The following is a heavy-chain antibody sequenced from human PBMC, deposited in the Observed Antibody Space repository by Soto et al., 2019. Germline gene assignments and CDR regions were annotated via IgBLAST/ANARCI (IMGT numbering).Heavy chain of an antibody. Sequence: HPGGSLRLSCTASGFTFGDYAMIWFRQAPEKGLEWVGFITSKRYGGTTEYAASVKGRFSISRDDSKSIAYLQMNSLKIDDTVLYHCSRVPRNNRGAPLDYWGQGTLVTVSS. V-gene: IGHV3-49*03. CDR2: ITSKRYGGTT. CDR3: SRVPRNNRGAPLDY. CDR1: GFTFGDYA. D-gene: IGHD3-10*01. J-gene: IGHJ4*02.